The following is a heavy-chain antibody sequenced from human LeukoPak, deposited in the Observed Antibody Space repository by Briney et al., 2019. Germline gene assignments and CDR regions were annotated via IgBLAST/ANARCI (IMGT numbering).Heavy chain of an antibody. D-gene: IGHD2-2*01. CDR1: GFNFDDYG. V-gene: IGHV3-9*01. J-gene: IGHJ6*03. CDR3: AKGVNAVWHYYMDV. CDR2: IRWNCGNI. Sequence: PGGSLRPSCEVCGFNFDDYGVHWVRQVPGKGLEGVAGIRWNCGNIGYADSVKGRVTIPRDNAKKSLYLQMNSLRSEDTALYYCAKGVNAVWHYYMDVWGKGTAVTVSS.